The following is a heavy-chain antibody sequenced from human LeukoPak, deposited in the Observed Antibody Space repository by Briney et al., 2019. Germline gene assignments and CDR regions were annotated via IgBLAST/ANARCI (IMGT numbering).Heavy chain of an antibody. CDR1: GGSISSYY. J-gene: IGHJ4*02. V-gene: IGHV4-59*01. Sequence: SETLSLTCTVSGGSISSYYGSWIRQPPGKGLEWIGYIYYSGSTNYNPSLKSRVTISVDTSKNQFSLKLSSVTAADTAVYYCARLPSGYRSCYFDYWGQGTLVTVSS. CDR3: ARLPSGYRSCYFDY. CDR2: IYYSGST. D-gene: IGHD3-22*01.